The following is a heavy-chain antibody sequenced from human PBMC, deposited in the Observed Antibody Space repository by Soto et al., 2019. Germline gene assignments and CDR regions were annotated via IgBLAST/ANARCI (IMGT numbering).Heavy chain of an antibody. V-gene: IGHV1-2*04. D-gene: IGHD6-19*01. CDR2: INPNSGGT. J-gene: IGHJ4*02. CDR1: GYTFTGYY. Sequence: VASVKVSCKSSGYTFTGYYMHWVRQAPGQGLEWMGWINPNSGGTNYAQKFQGWVTMTTDTSTSTAYMELRSLRSDDTAVYYCARAVVDSSGWYIGYWGQGTLVTVSS. CDR3: ARAVVDSSGWYIGY.